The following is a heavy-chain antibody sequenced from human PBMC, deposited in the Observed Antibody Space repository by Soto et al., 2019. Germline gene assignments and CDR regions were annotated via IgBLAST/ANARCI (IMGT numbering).Heavy chain of an antibody. CDR2: IWYDGSNK. CDR3: ARAVAVDRDYYYYYGMDV. CDR1: GFTFSSYG. Sequence: PGGSLRLSCAASGFTFSSYGMHWVRQAPGNGLEWVAVIWYDGSNKYYADSVKGRFTISRDNSTNTLYLQMNSLRAEDTAVYYCARAVAVDRDYYYYYGMDVWGQGTTVTV. J-gene: IGHJ6*02. D-gene: IGHD6-19*01. V-gene: IGHV3-33*01.